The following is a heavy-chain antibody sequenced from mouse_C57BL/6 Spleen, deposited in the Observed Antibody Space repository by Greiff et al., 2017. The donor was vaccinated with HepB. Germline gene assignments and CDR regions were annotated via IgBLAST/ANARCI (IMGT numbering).Heavy chain of an antibody. D-gene: IGHD2-1*01. CDR1: GYTFTSYG. CDR3: ASEGMGNYGNSYYFDY. Sequence: QVQLQQSGAELARPGASVKLSCKASGYTFTSYGISWVKQRTGQGLEWIGEIYPRSGNTYYNEKFKGKATLTADNSSSTAYMELRSLTYEDSAVYFCASEGMGNYGNSYYFDYWGQGTTLTVSS. V-gene: IGHV1-81*01. CDR2: IYPRSGNT. J-gene: IGHJ2*01.